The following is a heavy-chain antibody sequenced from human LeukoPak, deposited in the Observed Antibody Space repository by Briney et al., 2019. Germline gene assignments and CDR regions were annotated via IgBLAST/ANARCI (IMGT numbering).Heavy chain of an antibody. D-gene: IGHD1-14*01. J-gene: IGHJ4*02. CDR2: IGISDVDR. V-gene: IGHV3-23*01. CDR3: AKDAPGAGGFDY. CDR1: GFTISSQA. Sequence: PGGSLRLSCAASGFTISSQAMSWVRQALGKGLECVSTIGISDVDRHYADSVKGRFTISRDSSKNTLYLQMNSLRADDTAVYYCAKDAPGAGGFDYWGQGTLVTVSS.